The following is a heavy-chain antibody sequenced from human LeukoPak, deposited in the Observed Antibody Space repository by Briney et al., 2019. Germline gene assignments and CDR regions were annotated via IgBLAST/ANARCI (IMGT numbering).Heavy chain of an antibody. J-gene: IGHJ4*02. CDR1: GYTFTSYA. Sequence: ASVKVSCKASGYTFTSYAMHWVRQAPGQRLEWMGWINAGNGNTKYSQKFQGRVTITRDTSASTVYMELSSLSSEDTAVYYCARDRHNDILTGYLDYWGQGTLVTVSS. CDR2: INAGNGNT. V-gene: IGHV1-3*01. CDR3: ARDRHNDILTGYLDY. D-gene: IGHD3-9*01.